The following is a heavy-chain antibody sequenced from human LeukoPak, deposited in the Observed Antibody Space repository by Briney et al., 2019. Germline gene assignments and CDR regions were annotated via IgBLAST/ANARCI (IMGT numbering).Heavy chain of an antibody. CDR1: GGSFSGYY. V-gene: IGHV4-4*07. CDR3: ARDHRSSIAARPNYYYYYYMDV. J-gene: IGHJ6*03. Sequence: SETLSLTCAVYGGSFSGYYWSWIRQPAGKGLEWIGRIYTSGSTNYNPSLKSRVTMSVDTSKNQFSLKLSSVTAADTAVYYCARDHRSSIAARPNYYYYYYMDVWGKGTTVTVSS. CDR2: IYTSGST. D-gene: IGHD6-6*01.